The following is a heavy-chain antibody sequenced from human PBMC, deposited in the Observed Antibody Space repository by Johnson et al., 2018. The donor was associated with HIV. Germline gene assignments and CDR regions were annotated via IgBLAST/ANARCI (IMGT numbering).Heavy chain of an antibody. CDR1: GFTVSGDY. D-gene: IGHD6-6*01. CDR2: ISGSGGST. Sequence: VQLVESGGGLVQPGGSLRLSCAASGFTVSGDYMSWVRQAPGKGLEWVSAISGSGGSTYYADSVKGRFTISRDNSKNTLYLQMNSLRAEDTAVYFCARVVPYAFDLWGQGTMVTVSS. CDR3: ARVVPYAFDL. V-gene: IGHV3-23*04. J-gene: IGHJ3*01.